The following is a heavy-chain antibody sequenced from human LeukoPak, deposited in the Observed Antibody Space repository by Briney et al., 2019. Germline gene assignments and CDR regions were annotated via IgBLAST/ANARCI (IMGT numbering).Heavy chain of an antibody. Sequence: PSETLSLTCTVSGGSISSYYWSWIRQPPGKGLEWIGYIYYSGSTNYNPSLKSRVTISVDTSKNQFSLKLSSVTAADTAVYYCARVAVVVPAAIQYYFDYWGQGTLVTVSS. CDR2: IYYSGST. CDR1: GGSISSYY. CDR3: ARVAVVVPAAIQYYFDY. V-gene: IGHV4-59*12. J-gene: IGHJ4*02. D-gene: IGHD2-2*01.